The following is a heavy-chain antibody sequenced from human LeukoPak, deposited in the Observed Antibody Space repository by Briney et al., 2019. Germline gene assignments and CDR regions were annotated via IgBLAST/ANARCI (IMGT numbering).Heavy chain of an antibody. CDR3: ARVSTPSAYDPFDF. CDR2: IKEDGSET. CDR1: GFTFTNAY. Sequence: GGSLRLSCGASGFTFTNAYMSWVRQAPGKGLEWVANIKEDGSETYYVDSVKGRFTISRDNAKNSLYLQMGSLRADDTAVYYCARVSTPSAYDPFDFWGQGTLVTVSS. D-gene: IGHD5-12*01. V-gene: IGHV3-7*05. J-gene: IGHJ4*02.